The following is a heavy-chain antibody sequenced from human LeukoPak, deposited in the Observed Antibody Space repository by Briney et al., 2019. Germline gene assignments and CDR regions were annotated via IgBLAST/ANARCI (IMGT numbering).Heavy chain of an antibody. D-gene: IGHD3-3*01. CDR3: ARGLRYITIFGVSDAFDI. CDR1: GGSFSGYY. V-gene: IGHV4-34*01. Sequence: PSETLSLTCAVCGGSFSGYYWSWIRQPPGKGLEWIGEINHSGSTNYNPSLKSRATISVDTSKNQFSLKLSSVTAADTAVYYCARGLRYITIFGVSDAFDIWGQGTMVTVSS. CDR2: INHSGST. J-gene: IGHJ3*02.